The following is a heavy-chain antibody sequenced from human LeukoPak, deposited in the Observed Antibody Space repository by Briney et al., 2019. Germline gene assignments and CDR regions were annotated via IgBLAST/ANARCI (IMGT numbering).Heavy chain of an antibody. V-gene: IGHV4-38-2*02. D-gene: IGHD3-22*01. CDR3: AKSITMIVVVVYDAFDI. CDR1: GYSISSGYY. CDR2: IYHSGST. Sequence: SETLSLTCTVSGYSISSGYYWGWIRQPPGKGLEWIGSIYHSGSTYYNPSLKSRVTISVDTSKNQFSLKLSSVTAADTAVYYCAKSITMIVVVVYDAFDIWGQGTMVTVSS. J-gene: IGHJ3*02.